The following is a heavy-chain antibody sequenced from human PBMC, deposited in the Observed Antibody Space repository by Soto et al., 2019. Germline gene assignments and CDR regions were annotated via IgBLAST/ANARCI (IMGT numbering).Heavy chain of an antibody. CDR2: ISGSGGST. J-gene: IGHJ6*02. Sequence: GGSLRLSCAASGFTFSSYAMSRVRQAPGKGLEWVSAISGSGGSTYYADSVKGRFTISRDNSKNTLYLQMNSLRAEDTAVYYCAKDPRYCSSTSCSPFYYGMDVWGQGTTVTVS. CDR3: AKDPRYCSSTSCSPFYYGMDV. D-gene: IGHD2-2*01. V-gene: IGHV3-23*01. CDR1: GFTFSSYA.